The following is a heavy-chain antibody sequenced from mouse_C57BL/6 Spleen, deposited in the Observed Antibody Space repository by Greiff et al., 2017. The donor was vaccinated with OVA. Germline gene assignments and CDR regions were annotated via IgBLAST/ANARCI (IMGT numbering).Heavy chain of an antibody. CDR2: IDPETGGT. V-gene: IGHV1-15*01. J-gene: IGHJ1*03. CDR1: GYTFTDYE. D-gene: IGHD1-1*01. CDR3: TRRYGSSYAYFDV. Sequence: QVHVKQSGAELVRPGASVTLSCKASGYTFTDYEMHWVKLTPVHGLEWIGAIDPETGGTAYNQKFKGKAILTADKSSSTAYMELRSLTSEDSAVYYCTRRYGSSYAYFDVWGTGTTVTVSS.